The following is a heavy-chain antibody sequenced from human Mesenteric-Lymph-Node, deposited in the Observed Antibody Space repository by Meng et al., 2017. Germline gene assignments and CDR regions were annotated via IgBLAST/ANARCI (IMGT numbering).Heavy chain of an antibody. CDR3: ARDMTTVRY. CDR1: GFTFSDYY. V-gene: IGHV3-11*04. D-gene: IGHD4-17*01. J-gene: IGHJ4*02. Sequence: GESLKISCAASGFTFSDYYMSWIRQAPGKGLEWVSYISSSGSTIYYADSVKGRFTISRDNAKNSPYLQMNSLRAEDTAVYYCARDMTTVRYWGQGTLVTVSS. CDR2: ISSSGSTI.